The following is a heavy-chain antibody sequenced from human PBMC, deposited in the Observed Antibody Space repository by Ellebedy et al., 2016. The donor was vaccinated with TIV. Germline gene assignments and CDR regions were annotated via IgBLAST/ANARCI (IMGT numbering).Heavy chain of an antibody. CDR3: ARDGRYYGMDV. V-gene: IGHV3-48*04. CDR2: ISSSSSTI. CDR1: GFTFSSYS. J-gene: IGHJ6*02. Sequence: GESLKISXAASGFTFSSYSMNWVRQAPGKGLEWVSYISSSSSTIYYADSVKGRFTISRDNAKNSLYLQMNSLRAEDTAVYYCARDGRYYGMDVWGQGTTVTVSS.